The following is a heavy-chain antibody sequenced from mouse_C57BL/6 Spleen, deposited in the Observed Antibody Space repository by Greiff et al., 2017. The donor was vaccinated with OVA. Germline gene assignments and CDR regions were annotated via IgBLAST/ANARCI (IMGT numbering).Heavy chain of an antibody. CDR1: GFTFSDYG. V-gene: IGHV5-17*01. CDR3: AKARTGTGFDY. J-gene: IGHJ2*01. Sequence: DVHLVESGGGLVKPGGSLKLSCAASGFTFSDYGMHWVRQAPEKGLEWVAYISSGSSTIYYADTVKGRFTISRDNAKNTLFLQMTSLRSEDTAMYYCAKARTGTGFDYWGQGTTLTVSS. CDR2: ISSGSSTI. D-gene: IGHD4-1*01.